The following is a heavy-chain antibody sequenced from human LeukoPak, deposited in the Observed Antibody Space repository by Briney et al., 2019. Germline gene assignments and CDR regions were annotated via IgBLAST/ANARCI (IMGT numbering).Heavy chain of an antibody. CDR1: GGSFSGYY. D-gene: IGHD3-22*01. V-gene: IGHV4-34*01. CDR2: IHHSGST. Sequence: SETLSLTCAVSGGSFSGYYWSWIRQPPGKGLEWIGEIHHSGSTNYNPSLKSRVTMSVDTSKNQFSLKLSSVTAADTAVYYCARWSKYYYDSSGRFDPWGQGTLVTVSS. CDR3: ARWSKYYYDSSGRFDP. J-gene: IGHJ5*02.